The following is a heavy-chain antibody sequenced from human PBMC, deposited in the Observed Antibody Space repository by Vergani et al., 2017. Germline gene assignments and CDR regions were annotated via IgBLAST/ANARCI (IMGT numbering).Heavy chain of an antibody. V-gene: IGHV3-33*01. CDR1: GFTFNQYG. Sequence: QVQLVESGGGVVQPGRSLRLSCAASGFTFNQYGMHWVRQAPGKGLEWVAVTWYDGNNKQYADTVKGRFTISRDNSKSTMYLQMNSLRDEDTAVYDCARWGNKKRRDSWGQGTLVTVSS. D-gene: IGHD4-23*01. CDR2: TWYDGNNK. J-gene: IGHJ5*01. CDR3: ARWGNKKRRDS.